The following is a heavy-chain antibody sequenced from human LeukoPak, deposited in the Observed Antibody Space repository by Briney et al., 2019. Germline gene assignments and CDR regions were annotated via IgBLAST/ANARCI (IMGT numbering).Heavy chain of an antibody. CDR2: ISYDGSNK. Sequence: GGSLRLFCAASGFTFSSYGMHWVRQAPGKGLEWVAVISYDGSNKYYADSVKGRFTISRDNSKNTLYLQMNSLRAEDTAVYYCAKLYYGSGSYYNCWGQGTLVTVSS. J-gene: IGHJ4*02. CDR3: AKLYYGSGSYYNC. V-gene: IGHV3-30*18. D-gene: IGHD3-10*01. CDR1: GFTFSSYG.